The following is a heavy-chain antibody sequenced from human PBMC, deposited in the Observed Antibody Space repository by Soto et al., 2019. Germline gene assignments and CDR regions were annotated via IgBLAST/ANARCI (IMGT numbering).Heavy chain of an antibody. CDR1: GFTFSSYW. CDR3: ANKGGSLHY. J-gene: IGHJ4*02. Sequence: GGSLRLSCAASGFTFSSYWMYWVRQAPGKGLQWVAIINQDGSAKYYVESVKGRITISRDNAKNSLYLQINSLRAEDTAVYYCANKGGSLHYWGQGTLVTVSS. CDR2: INQDGSAK. D-gene: IGHD1-26*01. V-gene: IGHV3-7*05.